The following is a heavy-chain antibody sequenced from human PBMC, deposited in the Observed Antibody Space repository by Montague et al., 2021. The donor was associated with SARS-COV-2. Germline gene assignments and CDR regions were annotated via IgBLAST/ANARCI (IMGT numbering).Heavy chain of an antibody. V-gene: IGHV4-34*01. CDR1: GGSFGADH. D-gene: IGHD3-22*01. CDR2: IKQSGST. J-gene: IGHJ4*02. CDR3: ARGHLSVSMIVVVFTSAFYYFDY. Sequence: SETLSLTCAVNGGSFGADHWSWIRQPPGKGLEWIGEIKQSGSTYYNPSLKSRVTISVDTSKNQFSLKVTSLTAADTAVYFCARGHLSVSMIVVVFTSAFYYFDYWGQGAQVIVSS.